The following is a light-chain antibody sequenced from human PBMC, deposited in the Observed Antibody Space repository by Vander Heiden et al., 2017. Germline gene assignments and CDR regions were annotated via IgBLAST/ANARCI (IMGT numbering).Light chain of an antibody. V-gene: IGKV2-28*01. CDR3: MQGLQTPNI. Sequence: EIVITQSPVSLPVTPGEPASISCKSSRSLPDGSGNNYLDWYLQKPGQSPQLLIYSGFIRASGVPDRFSGSGSGTDFTLKISKVEAEDVGVYYCMQGLQTPNIFGPGTQLEIK. CDR1: RSLPDGSGNNY. CDR2: SGF. J-gene: IGKJ2*01.